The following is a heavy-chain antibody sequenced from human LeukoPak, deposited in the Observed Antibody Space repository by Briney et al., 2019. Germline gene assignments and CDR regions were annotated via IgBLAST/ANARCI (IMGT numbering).Heavy chain of an antibody. CDR2: ISYDGSNK. D-gene: IGHD3-22*01. CDR1: GFTFSSYG. CDR3: AKDKRGPDSSAYYFDY. V-gene: IGHV3-30*18. J-gene: IGHJ4*02. Sequence: GGSLRLSCAASGFTFSSYGMHWVRQAPGKGLEWVAVISYDGSNKYYADSVKGRFTISRDNSKNTLCLQMNSLRAEDTAVYYCAKDKRGPDSSAYYFDYWGQGTLVTVSS.